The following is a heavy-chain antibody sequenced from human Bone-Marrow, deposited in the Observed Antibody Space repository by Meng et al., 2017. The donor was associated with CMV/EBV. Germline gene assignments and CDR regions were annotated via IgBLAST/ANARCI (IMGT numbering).Heavy chain of an antibody. J-gene: IGHJ4*02. V-gene: IGHV4-34*01. D-gene: IGHD6-19*01. Sequence: SETLSLTCAVYGGSFSGYYWSWIRQPPGKGLEWIGEINHSGSTNYNPSLKSRVTISVDTSKNQFSLKLSSVTAADTAVYYCARATYSSGRFDYWGQGTLVTISS. CDR3: ARATYSSGRFDY. CDR1: GGSFSGYY. CDR2: INHSGST.